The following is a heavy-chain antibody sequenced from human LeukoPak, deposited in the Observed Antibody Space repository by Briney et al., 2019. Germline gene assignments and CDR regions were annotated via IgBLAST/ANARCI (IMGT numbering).Heavy chain of an antibody. CDR1: GGSVSSGSYC. D-gene: IGHD6-19*01. CDR3: ARAVAGTLDY. Sequence: SETLSLTCTVSGGSVSSGSYCWSWIRQPPGKGLEWIGYIYYSGNTNYNPSLKSRVTISVDTSKNQFSLKLSSVTAADTAVYYCARAVAGTLDYWGQGTLVTVSS. V-gene: IGHV4-61*01. J-gene: IGHJ4*02. CDR2: IYYSGNT.